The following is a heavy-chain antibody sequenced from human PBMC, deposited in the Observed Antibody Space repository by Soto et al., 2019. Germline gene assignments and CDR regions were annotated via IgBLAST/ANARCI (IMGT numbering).Heavy chain of an antibody. D-gene: IGHD6-6*01. CDR2: TYYRSKWYN. CDR3: ARVLAAQNAFDI. V-gene: IGHV6-1*01. Sequence: PTRSLTCGVSGESVANNSAACNWIRQSPSRGLEWLGRTYYRSKWYNDYAVSVKSRITINPDTSKNQFSLQLNSVTPEDTAVYYCARVLAAQNAFDIWGQRTMVTVSS. CDR1: GESVANNSAA. J-gene: IGHJ3*02.